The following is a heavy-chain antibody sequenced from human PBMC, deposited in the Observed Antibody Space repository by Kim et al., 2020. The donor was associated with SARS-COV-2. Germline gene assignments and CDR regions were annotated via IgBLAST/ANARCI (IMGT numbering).Heavy chain of an antibody. CDR2: ISSSGSTI. D-gene: IGHD6-19*01. CDR1: GFTFSSYE. Sequence: GGSLRLSCAAYGFTFSSYEMNWVRQAPGKGLEWVSYISSSGSTIYYADSVKGRFTISRDNAKNSLYLQMNSLRAEDTAVYYCARAGEYSSGWSLYYYYGMDVWGQGTTVTVSS. V-gene: IGHV3-48*03. J-gene: IGHJ6*02. CDR3: ARAGEYSSGWSLYYYYGMDV.